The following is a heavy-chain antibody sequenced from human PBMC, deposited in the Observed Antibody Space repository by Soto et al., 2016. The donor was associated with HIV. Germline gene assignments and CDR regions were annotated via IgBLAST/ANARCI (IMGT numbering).Heavy chain of an antibody. CDR2: INHSGGT. J-gene: IGHJ4*02. V-gene: IGHV4-34*01. CDR3: ARSGSWGKSGNYYHPLFNY. D-gene: IGHD3-22*01. CDR1: GGSLSGFY. Sequence: QVQLQQWGAGLLKPSETLSLTCTVYGGSLSGFYWTWIRQPPGKGLEWIGEINHSGGTNYNPSLKSRVTLVLNTSENQFSLKLSSVTAADTAVYFCARSGSWGKSGNYYHPLFNYVGQGTLVTVSS.